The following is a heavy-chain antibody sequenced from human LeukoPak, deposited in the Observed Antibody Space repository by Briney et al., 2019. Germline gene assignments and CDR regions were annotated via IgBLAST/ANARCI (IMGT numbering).Heavy chain of an antibody. CDR1: GGSISSYY. CDR2: IYYSGST. V-gene: IGHV4-59*01. CDR3: ARGGYDSSGYWFDP. J-gene: IGHJ5*02. Sequence: SETLSLTCTVSGGSISSYYWSWIRQPPGKGLEWIGYIYYSGSTNYNPSLKSRVTISVDTSKNQFSLKLSSVTAADTAVYYCARGGYDSSGYWFDPWGQGTLVTVSS. D-gene: IGHD3-22*01.